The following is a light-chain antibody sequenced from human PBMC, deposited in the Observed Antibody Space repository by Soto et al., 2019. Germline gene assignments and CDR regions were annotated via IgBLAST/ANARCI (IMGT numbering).Light chain of an antibody. CDR1: SSDVGGYNY. CDR3: SSYTSSSTYWV. Sequence: QSVLTQPASVSGSPGQSITISCTGTSSDVGGYNYVSWYQQHPGKAPKLMIYDVSNRPSGVSNHFSGSKSGNTASLTISGLQAEDEADYYCSSYTSSSTYWVFGGGTQLTVL. J-gene: IGLJ3*02. CDR2: DVS. V-gene: IGLV2-14*01.